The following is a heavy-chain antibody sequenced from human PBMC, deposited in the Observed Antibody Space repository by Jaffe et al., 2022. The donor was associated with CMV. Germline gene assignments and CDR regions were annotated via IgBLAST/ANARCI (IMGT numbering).Heavy chain of an antibody. CDR2: ISSSGSTI. Sequence: EVQLVESGGGLVQPGGSLRLSCAASGFTFSSYEMNWVRQAPGKGLEWVSYISSSGSTIYYADSVKGRFTISRDNAKNSLYLQMNSLRAEDTAVYYCARDLYGDYVFDYWGQGTLVTVSS. V-gene: IGHV3-48*03. D-gene: IGHD4-17*01. CDR3: ARDLYGDYVFDY. CDR1: GFTFSSYE. J-gene: IGHJ4*02.